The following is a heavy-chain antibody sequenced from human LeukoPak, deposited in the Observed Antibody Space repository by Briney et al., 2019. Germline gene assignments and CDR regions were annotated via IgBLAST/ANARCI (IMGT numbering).Heavy chain of an antibody. J-gene: IGHJ4*02. CDR1: GFTFSSYA. D-gene: IGHD6-13*01. V-gene: IGHV3-23*01. CDR2: ITSSGGNT. CDR3: ANPLVRSSWLLDY. Sequence: GGSLRLSCAASGFTFSSYAMTWVRQAPGKGLEWVSTITSSGGNTYYADSVKGRFTVSRDNSKNTLYLQMNSLRAEDTAIYYCANPLVRSSWLLDYWGRGTLVTVSA.